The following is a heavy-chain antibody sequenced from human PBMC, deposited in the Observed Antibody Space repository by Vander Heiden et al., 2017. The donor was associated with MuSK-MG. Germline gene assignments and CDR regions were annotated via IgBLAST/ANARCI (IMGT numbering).Heavy chain of an antibody. CDR1: VFTFSSYV. CDR2: IWYDGSNK. Sequence: QVQLVESGGGVVQPGRSLRLSCAASVFTFSSYVMHSVRQAQGKGLEWVAVIWYDGSNKYYEDSVKGRFTITRDNSKNTLYLQMNSLRAEDTAVYYCARDEVSGWGYNWFDPWGQGTLVTVSS. D-gene: IGHD6-19*01. V-gene: IGHV3-33*01. J-gene: IGHJ5*02. CDR3: ARDEVSGWGYNWFDP.